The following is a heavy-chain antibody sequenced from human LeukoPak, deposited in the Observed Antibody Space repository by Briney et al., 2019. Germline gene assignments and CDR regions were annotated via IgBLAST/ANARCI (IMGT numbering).Heavy chain of an antibody. J-gene: IGHJ4*02. V-gene: IGHV3-48*01. D-gene: IGHD4-17*01. CDR2: ISSGSGTT. Sequence: GGSLRLSCAASGFIFSSYSMNWVRQTPGKGLERISYISSGSGTTYYGDSVQGRFITSRDNAKNSLHLQMNSLRAEDTGVYYCAKDRGNDYGVFDYWGQGILVTVSS. CDR3: AKDRGNDYGVFDY. CDR1: GFIFSSYS.